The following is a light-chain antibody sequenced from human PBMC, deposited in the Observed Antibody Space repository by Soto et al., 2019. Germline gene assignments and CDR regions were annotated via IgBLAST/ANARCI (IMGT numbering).Light chain of an antibody. V-gene: IGKV3-20*01. J-gene: IGKJ4*01. Sequence: VLPQSPGTLSLSPGERATLSCRASQTVRNNYLAWYQQKPGQAPRLLIYDASSRAAGIPDRFSGVGSGTDFTLTISILEPEDFTLYYCQQFSSYPLTFGGGIKVEIK. CDR2: DAS. CDR1: QTVRNNY. CDR3: QQFSSYPLT.